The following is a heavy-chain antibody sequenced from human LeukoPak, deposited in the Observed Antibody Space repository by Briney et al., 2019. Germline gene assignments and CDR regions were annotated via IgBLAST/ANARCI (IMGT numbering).Heavy chain of an antibody. CDR1: GYTFTSYA. J-gene: IGHJ4*02. Sequence: VASVKVSCKASGYTFTSYAMNWVRQAPGQGLEWMGWINTNTGNPTYAQGFTGRFVFSLDTSVSTAYLQISSLKAEDTAVYYCARLSYGGYVVGRDYWGQGTLVTVSS. V-gene: IGHV7-4-1*02. D-gene: IGHD5-12*01. CDR2: INTNTGNP. CDR3: ARLSYGGYVVGRDY.